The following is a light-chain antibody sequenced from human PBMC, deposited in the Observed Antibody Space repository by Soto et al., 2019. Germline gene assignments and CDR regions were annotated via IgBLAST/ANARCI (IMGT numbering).Light chain of an antibody. J-gene: IGKJ4*01. CDR2: GAS. CDR3: QQYGSSLLT. Sequence: EIVLTQSPGTLSLSQGERATLSCRASQSVSSSYLAWYRQKPGQAPRLLIYGASSRATGIPDRFSGSGSGTDFTLTISGLELEDFAVYYCQQYGSSLLTFGGGTKVEIK. CDR1: QSVSSSY. V-gene: IGKV3-20*01.